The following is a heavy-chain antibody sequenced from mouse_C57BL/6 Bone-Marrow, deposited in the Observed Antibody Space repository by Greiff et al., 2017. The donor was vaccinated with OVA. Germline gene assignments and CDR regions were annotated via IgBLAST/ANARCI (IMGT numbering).Heavy chain of an antibody. D-gene: IGHD1-2*01. J-gene: IGHJ2*01. CDR2: ISSGSSTI. V-gene: IGHV5-17*01. CDR1: GFTFSAYG. CDR3: ALLRLDY. Sequence: EVNLVESGGGLVKPGGSLKLSCAASGFTFSAYGMYWVRQAPEKGLEWVAYISSGSSTIYYADKVKGRFTISRDNAKNTLFLQMTSLRSEDTAMYYCALLRLDYWGQGTTLTVSS.